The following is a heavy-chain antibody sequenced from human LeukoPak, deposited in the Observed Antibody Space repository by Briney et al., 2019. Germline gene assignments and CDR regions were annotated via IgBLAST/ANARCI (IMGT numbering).Heavy chain of an antibody. Sequence: GGSLRLSCAASGFTSSSYWMHWVRQAPGKGLVWVSRINSDGSSTSYADSVKGRFTISRDNAKNTLYLQMNSLRAEDTAVYYCARAIASLFHNDYWGQGTLVTVSS. V-gene: IGHV3-74*01. D-gene: IGHD3-3*02. CDR1: GFTSSSYW. J-gene: IGHJ4*02. CDR3: ARAIASLFHNDY. CDR2: INSDGSST.